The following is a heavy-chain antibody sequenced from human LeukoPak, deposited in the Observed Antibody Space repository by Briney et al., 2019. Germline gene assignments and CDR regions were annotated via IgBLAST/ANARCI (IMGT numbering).Heavy chain of an antibody. V-gene: IGHV3-23*01. Sequence: GGSLRLSCAASGFTFSSYAMTWVRQAPGKGLEWVSGISVAAGSTYYADSVKGRFTIFRDNSKSTLYLQMNSLRAEDTAVYYCAKDVEAWGYSSGWQIDYWGQGTLVTVSS. D-gene: IGHD6-19*01. CDR1: GFTFSSYA. CDR2: ISVAAGST. J-gene: IGHJ4*02. CDR3: AKDVEAWGYSSGWQIDY.